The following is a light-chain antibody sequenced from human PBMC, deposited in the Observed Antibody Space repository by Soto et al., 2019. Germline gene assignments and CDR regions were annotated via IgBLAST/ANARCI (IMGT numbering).Light chain of an antibody. CDR1: QSVSSN. CDR3: QQYYDWPRT. Sequence: EIVMTQSPATLSVSPGERATLSCRASQSVSSNLAGFQQKPAQAPRLLIYVASTRATGIPARFSGSGSGTEFTLTISSLQSEDFAVYYCQQYYDWPRTFGQGTKVEIK. V-gene: IGKV3-15*01. CDR2: VAS. J-gene: IGKJ1*01.